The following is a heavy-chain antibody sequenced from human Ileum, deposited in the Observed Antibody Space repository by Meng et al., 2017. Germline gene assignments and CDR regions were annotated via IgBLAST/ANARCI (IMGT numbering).Heavy chain of an antibody. J-gene: IGHJ6*01. D-gene: IGHD2-15*01. CDR1: GFTFSSYA. Sequence: GESLKISCAASGFTFSSYAMSWVRQAPGKGLEWVSAISGSGGSTYYADSVKGRFTISRDNSKNTLYLQMNSLRAEDTAVYYCAKDMVVYGMDVWGQGNTVTVSS. V-gene: IGHV3-23*01. CDR2: ISGSGGST. CDR3: AKDMVVYGMDV.